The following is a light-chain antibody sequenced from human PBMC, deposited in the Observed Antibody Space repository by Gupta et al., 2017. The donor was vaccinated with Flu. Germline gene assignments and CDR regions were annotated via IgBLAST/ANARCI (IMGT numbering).Light chain of an antibody. CDR3: QVWDNSSDHVV. Sequence: GETARNNGGGNKIGSKRVHWYQQKPGQAPVLVVYDDRGRPSGIPERFSGSNSGKTATLTISRVEAGDEADFYCQVWDNSSDHVVFGGGTKLTVL. CDR2: DDR. V-gene: IGLV3-21*02. J-gene: IGLJ2*01. CDR1: KIGSKR.